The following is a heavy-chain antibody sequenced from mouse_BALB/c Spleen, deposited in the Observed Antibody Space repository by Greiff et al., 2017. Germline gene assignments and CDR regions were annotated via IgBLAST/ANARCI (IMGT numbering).Heavy chain of an antibody. CDR2: ISNGGGST. V-gene: IGHV5-12-2*01. J-gene: IGHJ1*01. CDR3: ARGGDYDGV. D-gene: IGHD2-4*01. Sequence: EVKVEESGGGLVQPGGSLKLSCAASGFTFSSYTMSWVRQTPEKRLEWVAYISNGGGSTYYPDTVKGRFTISRDNAKNTLYLQMSSLKSEDTAMYYCARGGDYDGVWGAGTTVTVSS. CDR1: GFTFSSYT.